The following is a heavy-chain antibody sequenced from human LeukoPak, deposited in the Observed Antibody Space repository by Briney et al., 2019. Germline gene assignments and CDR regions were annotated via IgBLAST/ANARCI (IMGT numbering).Heavy chain of an antibody. Sequence: ASVKVSCKASGYTFTSYYIHWVRQAPGQGLEWMGWLNPNTLVTNYAQRFQGRVSMTWDTSISTGYMDLHSLTSDDTAVYYCARKDGGRDGMDVWGQGTTVTVSS. CDR1: GYTFTSYY. J-gene: IGHJ6*02. D-gene: IGHD4-23*01. V-gene: IGHV1-2*02. CDR2: LNPNTLVT. CDR3: ARKDGGRDGMDV.